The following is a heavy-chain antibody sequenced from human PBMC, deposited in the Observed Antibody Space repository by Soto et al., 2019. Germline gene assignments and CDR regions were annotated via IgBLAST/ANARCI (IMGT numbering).Heavy chain of an antibody. CDR3: ATGLTAVAGHYYYYGMDV. CDR1: GYTFTSYY. D-gene: IGHD6-19*01. Sequence: ASVKVSCKASGYTFTSYYRHWVRQAPGQGLEWMGIINPSGGSTSYAQKFQGRVTMTRDTSTSTVYMELSSLRSEDTAVYYCATGLTAVAGHYYYYGMDVWGQGTTVTVSS. CDR2: INPSGGST. V-gene: IGHV1-46*01. J-gene: IGHJ6*02.